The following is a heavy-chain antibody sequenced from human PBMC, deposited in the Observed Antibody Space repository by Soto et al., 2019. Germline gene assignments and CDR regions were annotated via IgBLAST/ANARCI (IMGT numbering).Heavy chain of an antibody. CDR3: ARSGDDYGSYIDH. D-gene: IGHD4-17*01. V-gene: IGHV4-38-2*01. CDR1: GYSISSGYY. Sequence: SETLSLTCGVSGYSISSGYYWGWIRQPPGKGLEWIGSRNHRGNTCYNPSLKSRVTISIDTSKNQVSLKLTSVTAADTAVYFCARSGDDYGSYIDHWGQGTLVTVSS. J-gene: IGHJ5*02. CDR2: RNHRGNT.